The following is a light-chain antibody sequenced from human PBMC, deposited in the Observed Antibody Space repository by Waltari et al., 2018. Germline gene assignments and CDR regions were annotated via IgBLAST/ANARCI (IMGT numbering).Light chain of an antibody. J-gene: IGLJ2*01. Sequence: QSALTQPASVSGSPGQSITIPCTGTSSHVRYYKRVPWYQQHPGKAPKLMIYAVSKRPSGVSDRFSGSKSGDMASLTISGLQPEDEAEYFCSSYAGSSKGVFGGGTKVTVL. V-gene: IGLV2-23*02. CDR2: AVS. CDR3: SSYAGSSKGV. CDR1: SSHVRYYKR.